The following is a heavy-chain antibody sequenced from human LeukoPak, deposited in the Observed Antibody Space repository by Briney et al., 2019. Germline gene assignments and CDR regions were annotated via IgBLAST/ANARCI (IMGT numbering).Heavy chain of an antibody. Sequence: GGSLRLSCAASGFTFSSYAMSWVRQAPGKGLEWVSAISGSGGSTYYADSVRGRFTISRDNSKNTLYLQMNSLRAEDTAVYYCAKVFDYDYVWGSYRYGPFDYWGQGTLVTVSS. CDR1: GFTFSSYA. J-gene: IGHJ4*02. CDR2: ISGSGGST. D-gene: IGHD3-16*02. V-gene: IGHV3-23*01. CDR3: AKVFDYDYVWGSYRYGPFDY.